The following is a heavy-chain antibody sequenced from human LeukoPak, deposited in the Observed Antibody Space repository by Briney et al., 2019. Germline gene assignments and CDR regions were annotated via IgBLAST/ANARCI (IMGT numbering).Heavy chain of an antibody. D-gene: IGHD6-13*01. Sequence: GSLRLSCAASGFTFSSYWMSWVRQAPGKGLEWVANIKQDGSEKYYVDSVKGRFNISRDNAKNSLYLQMNSLRAEDTAVYYCARAASSSSWYVRNWFDPWGQGTLVTVSS. J-gene: IGHJ5*02. V-gene: IGHV3-7*01. CDR2: IKQDGSEK. CDR3: ARAASSSSWYVRNWFDP. CDR1: GFTFSSYW.